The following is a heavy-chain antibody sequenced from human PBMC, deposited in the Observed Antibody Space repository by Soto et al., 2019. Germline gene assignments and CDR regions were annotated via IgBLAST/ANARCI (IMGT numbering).Heavy chain of an antibody. Sequence: SDTLSLTCGVSGDSINSSHLWNWVRQSPGKGLEWIGQISHSGSTNYNPSLTSRVTISVDKSKNHFSLKLTSVTAADTAVYYCAALHFWSGPWTHTRLDYWGQGTLVTVS. J-gene: IGHJ4*02. CDR3: AALHFWSGPWTHTRLDY. CDR2: ISHSGST. V-gene: IGHV4-4*02. D-gene: IGHD3-3*02. CDR1: GDSINSSHL.